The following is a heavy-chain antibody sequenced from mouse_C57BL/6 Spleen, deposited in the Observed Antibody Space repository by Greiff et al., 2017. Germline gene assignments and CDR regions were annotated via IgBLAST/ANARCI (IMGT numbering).Heavy chain of an antibody. CDR2: IYPGSGST. D-gene: IGHD2-1*01. Sequence: QVQLQQPGAELVKPGASVKMSCKASGYTFTSYWITWVKQRPGQGLEWIGDIYPGSGSTNYNEKFKSKATLTVDTSSSTAYMQLSSLTSEDSAVYDCARENYGSKDFDYWGQGTTLTVSS. CDR1: GYTFTSYW. V-gene: IGHV1-55*01. CDR3: ARENYGSKDFDY. J-gene: IGHJ2*01.